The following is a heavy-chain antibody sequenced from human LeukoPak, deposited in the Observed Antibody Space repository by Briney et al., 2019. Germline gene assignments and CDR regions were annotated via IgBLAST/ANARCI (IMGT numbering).Heavy chain of an antibody. V-gene: IGHV3-9*01. D-gene: IGHD6-19*01. CDR3: AKSPHSSCWSYFDY. J-gene: IGHJ4*02. CDR1: GFTFDDYA. CDR2: ISWNSGSI. Sequence: GGSLRLSCAASGFTFDDYAMHWVRQAPGKGLEWVSGISWNSGSIGYADSVKGRFTISRDNAKNSLYLQMNSLRAEDTALYYCAKSPHSSCWSYFDYWGQGTLVTVSS.